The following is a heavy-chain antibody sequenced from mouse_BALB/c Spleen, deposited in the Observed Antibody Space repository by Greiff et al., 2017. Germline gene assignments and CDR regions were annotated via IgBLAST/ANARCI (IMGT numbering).Heavy chain of an antibody. Sequence: QVTLKESGPGILQPSQTLSLTCSFSGFSLSTSGMGVSWIRQPSGKGLEWLAHIYWDDDKRYNPSLKSRLTISKDTSRNQVFLKITSVDTADTATYYCARREAYGSSYWYFDVWGAGTTVTFSS. CDR1: GFSLSTSGMG. J-gene: IGHJ1*01. V-gene: IGHV8-12*01. CDR2: IYWDDDK. CDR3: ARREAYGSSYWYFDV. D-gene: IGHD1-1*01.